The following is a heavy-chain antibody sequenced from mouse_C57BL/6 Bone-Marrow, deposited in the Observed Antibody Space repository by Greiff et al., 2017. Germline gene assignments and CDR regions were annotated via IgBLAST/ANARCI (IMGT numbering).Heavy chain of an antibody. J-gene: IGHJ3*01. CDR1: GYTFTSYW. Sequence: QVQLQQPGAELVKPGASVKLSCKASGYTFTSYWMHWVKQRPGQGLEWIGMIHPNSGSTNYNEKFKIKATLTVDKSSSTAYMQLSSLTSEDSAVYYCARSPSYWGQGTLVTVSA. CDR3: ARSPSY. V-gene: IGHV1-64*01. CDR2: IHPNSGST.